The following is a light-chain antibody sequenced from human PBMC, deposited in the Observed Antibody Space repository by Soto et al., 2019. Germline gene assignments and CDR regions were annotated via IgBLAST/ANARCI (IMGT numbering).Light chain of an antibody. CDR3: QQANSLPRT. V-gene: IGKV1-12*01. J-gene: IGKJ1*01. CDR1: LDIGSW. Sequence: DIQMTQSPSSVSASVKDRVTITCRASLDIGSWLAWYQQKPGEAPKLLIYAASSLQSGVPSRFSGSGSGTDFPLTISSLQPEDFATYFCQQANSLPRTFGQGTKVEIK. CDR2: AAS.